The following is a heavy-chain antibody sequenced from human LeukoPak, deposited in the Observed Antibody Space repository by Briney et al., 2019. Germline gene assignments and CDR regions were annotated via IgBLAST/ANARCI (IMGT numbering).Heavy chain of an antibody. CDR1: GGTFSSYA. V-gene: IGHV1-69*13. Sequence: GASVKVSCKASGGTFSSYAISWVRQAPGQGLEWMGGIIPIFGTANYAQKFQGRVTITADESTSTAYMELRSLRSDDTAVYYCARPNPYYYDSSGYESSLDYWGQGTLVTVSS. CDR2: IIPIFGTA. D-gene: IGHD3-22*01. CDR3: ARPNPYYYDSSGYESSLDY. J-gene: IGHJ4*02.